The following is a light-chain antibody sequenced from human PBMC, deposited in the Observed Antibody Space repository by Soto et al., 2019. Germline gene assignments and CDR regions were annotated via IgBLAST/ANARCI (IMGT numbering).Light chain of an antibody. CDR3: QHYGNTPPSVT. J-gene: IGKJ3*01. Sequence: EIVLTQSPGTLSLSPGARATLSCRASQSLSSSYLVWYQQKPGKAPRLLIYGASSRATGIPDRFSGSGSGTDVTLTISRLAPEDFAVYYCQHYGNTPPSVTFGPGAKVDIK. CDR1: QSLSSSY. V-gene: IGKV3-20*01. CDR2: GAS.